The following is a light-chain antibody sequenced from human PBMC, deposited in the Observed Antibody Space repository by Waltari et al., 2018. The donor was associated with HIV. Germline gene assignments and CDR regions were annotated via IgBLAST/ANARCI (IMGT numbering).Light chain of an antibody. CDR1: RSDVGGYNY. CDR2: DVN. V-gene: IGLV2-14*03. J-gene: IGLJ3*02. Sequence: QSALTQPASVSGSPGHSITIPCTGTRSDVGGYNYVSWYQRQPGKAPKLMIYDVNNRPSGVSNRFSGSKSGNTASLTISGLQAEDEADYYCSSYTSSSTRVFGGGTKVTVL. CDR3: SSYTSSSTRV.